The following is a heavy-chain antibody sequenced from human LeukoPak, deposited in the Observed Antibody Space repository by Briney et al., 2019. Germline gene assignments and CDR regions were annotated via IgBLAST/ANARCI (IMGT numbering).Heavy chain of an antibody. CDR1: GFSFPSHT. J-gene: IGHJ4*02. CDR2: ISSSSSTI. Sequence: PGGSLRLSCAASGFSFPSHTLNWVRQAPGKGLEWVSYISSSSSTIYYADFVRGRFTISRDNAKNSLYLQMNSLRAEDTAVYYCARGRFNYDSSGYSSFYHWGQGTLVTVSS. CDR3: ARGRFNYDSSGYSSFYH. V-gene: IGHV3-48*01. D-gene: IGHD3-22*01.